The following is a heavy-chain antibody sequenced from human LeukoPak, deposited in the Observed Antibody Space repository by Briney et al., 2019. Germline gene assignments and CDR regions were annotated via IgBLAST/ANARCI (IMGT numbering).Heavy chain of an antibody. J-gene: IGHJ6*02. V-gene: IGHV4-31*03. D-gene: IGHD6-6*01. Sequence: SQTPSLTCTVSGGSISSGGYYWSWIRQHPGKGLEWIGYIYYSGSTYYNPSLKSRVTISVDTSKNQFSLKLSSVTAADTAVYYCARELGQLVNGWGHGMDVWGQGTTVTVSS. CDR1: GGSISSGGYY. CDR2: IYYSGST. CDR3: ARELGQLVNGWGHGMDV.